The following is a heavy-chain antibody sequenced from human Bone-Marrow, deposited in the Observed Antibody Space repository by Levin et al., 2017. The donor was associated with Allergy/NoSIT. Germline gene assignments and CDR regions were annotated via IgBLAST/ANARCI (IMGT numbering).Heavy chain of an antibody. CDR1: GYTFTTYA. J-gene: IGHJ4*02. Sequence: GESLKISCTASGYTFTTYAMNWVRQAPGQGLEWMGWINSNTGDPAYAQGFTGRFVFSLDTSVSTAYLQISSLKAEDTAVYYCVRELGGDDYWGQGTLVTVSS. D-gene: IGHD3-16*01. V-gene: IGHV7-4-1*02. CDR2: INSNTGDP. CDR3: VRELGGDDY.